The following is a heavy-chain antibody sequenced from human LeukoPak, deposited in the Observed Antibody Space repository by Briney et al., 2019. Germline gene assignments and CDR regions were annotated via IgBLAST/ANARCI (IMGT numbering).Heavy chain of an antibody. CDR3: VREGGEYLSGPFDY. J-gene: IGHJ4*02. D-gene: IGHD1-26*01. Sequence: GGSLRLSCAASGFTFNKYYMSWVRQAPGKGLEWVADIKQDGSEKYYVDSVKGRFTISRDNPKNSLYLQMNSLRADDTAVYYCVREGGEYLSGPFDYWGRGTLITVSS. V-gene: IGHV3-7*01. CDR1: GFTFNKYY. CDR2: IKQDGSEK.